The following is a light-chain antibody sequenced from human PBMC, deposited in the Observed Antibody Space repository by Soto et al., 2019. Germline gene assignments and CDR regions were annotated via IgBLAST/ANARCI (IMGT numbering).Light chain of an antibody. J-gene: IGLJ3*02. CDR1: SGHSNYA. V-gene: IGLV4-69*01. Sequence: QLVLTQSPSASATLGASVKLTCTLSSGHSNYAIAWHQQQPEKGPRYLMKLNSDGSHIKGDGIPDRFSGSSSGAERYLTISSLQSEDEADYYCQTWGTGIWVFGGGTKLTV. CDR2: LNSDGSH. CDR3: QTWGTGIWV.